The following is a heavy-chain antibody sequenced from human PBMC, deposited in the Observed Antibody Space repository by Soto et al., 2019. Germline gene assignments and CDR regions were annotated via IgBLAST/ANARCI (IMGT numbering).Heavy chain of an antibody. Sequence: TGGSLRLSCAASGFTFSSYAMSWVRQAPGKGLEWVSAISGSGGSTYYADSVKGRFTISRDNSKNTLYLQMNSLRAEDTAVYYCAKGEIYYYDSSGYDYWGQGTLVTVSS. D-gene: IGHD3-22*01. V-gene: IGHV3-23*01. CDR2: ISGSGGST. J-gene: IGHJ4*02. CDR3: AKGEIYYYDSSGYDY. CDR1: GFTFSSYA.